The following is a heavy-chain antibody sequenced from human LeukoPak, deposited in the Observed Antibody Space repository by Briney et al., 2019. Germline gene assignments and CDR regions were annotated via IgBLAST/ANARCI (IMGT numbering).Heavy chain of an antibody. D-gene: IGHD6-13*01. J-gene: IGHJ2*01. V-gene: IGHV3-21*01. CDR2: ISGSSSYI. CDR3: ARTPSIVGYTSRELGHWYFDL. CDR1: GFTFSSYS. Sequence: PGGSLRLSCAASGFTFSSYSMNWVRQAPGKGLEWLSSISGSSSYIYYADSVKGRFTISRDNARNSLYLQMRAEDTAVYYCARTPSIVGYTSRELGHWYFDLWGRGTPVTVSS.